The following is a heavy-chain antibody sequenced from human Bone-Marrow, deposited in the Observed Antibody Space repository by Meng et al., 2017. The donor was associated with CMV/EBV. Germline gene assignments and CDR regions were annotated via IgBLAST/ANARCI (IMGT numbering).Heavy chain of an antibody. CDR1: GGSFSV. J-gene: IGHJ6*01. D-gene: IGHD3/OR15-3a*01. V-gene: IGHV1-69*10. Sequence: SVKVSCKASGGSFSVSWVRQAPGQGLEWMGGMRPILGRTDYAQKFQGRVTISADESTSTAYMEVSNLRADDTAVYYCARWIFGLAVGNVAMDVWGQGTTVTVSS. CDR3: ARWIFGLAVGNVAMDV. CDR2: MRPILGRT.